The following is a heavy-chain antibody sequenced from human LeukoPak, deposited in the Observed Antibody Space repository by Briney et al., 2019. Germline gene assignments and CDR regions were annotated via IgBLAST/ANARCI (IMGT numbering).Heavy chain of an antibody. D-gene: IGHD4-17*01. Sequence: GGSLRLSCAASGFTFRNHGMNWVRQAPGKGLEWVSSISGSGDSTYYADSVKGRFTISRDNSKNTLSLQMNSLRAEDTAMYYGAKDRYGEYSFDYWGQGTLVTVSS. J-gene: IGHJ4*02. CDR1: GFTFRNHG. CDR3: AKDRYGEYSFDY. V-gene: IGHV3-23*01. CDR2: ISGSGDST.